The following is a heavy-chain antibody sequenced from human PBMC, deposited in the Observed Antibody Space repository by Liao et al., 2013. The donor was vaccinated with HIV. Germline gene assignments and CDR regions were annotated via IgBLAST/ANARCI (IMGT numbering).Heavy chain of an antibody. J-gene: IGHJ4*02. Sequence: QVQLPQWGAGLVKPSETLSLTCGVSGASLSSYYWNWVRQSPGKGLEWIGEINHRGSTNYNPSLKRRVTISVDTSKNQFSLKLSSVTAADTAVYYCARETPNYDFWSGYYDYWGQGTLVTVSS. V-gene: IGHV4-34*01. CDR2: INHRGST. CDR1: GASLSSYY. CDR3: ARETPNYDFWSGYYDY. D-gene: IGHD3-3*01.